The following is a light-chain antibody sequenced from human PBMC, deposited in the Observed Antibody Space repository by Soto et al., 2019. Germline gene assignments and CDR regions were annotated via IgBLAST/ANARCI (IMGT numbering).Light chain of an antibody. V-gene: IGKV3-20*01. CDR1: QSVSNNY. J-gene: IGKJ2*01. CDR2: GSS. Sequence: EVVLTQSPGTLSLSPGERATLSCRASQSVSNNYLAWYQQKPGQSPKLLIFGSSDRATGIPDRFSGSGSGTDFTLTITSLEPEDFAVYYGQQYGSPPPYTFGQGTKREIK. CDR3: QQYGSPPPYT.